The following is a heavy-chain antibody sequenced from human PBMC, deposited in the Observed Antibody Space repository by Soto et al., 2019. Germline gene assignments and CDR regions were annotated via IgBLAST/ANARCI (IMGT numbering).Heavy chain of an antibody. CDR3: TRAGRGYSYGYPLFDY. V-gene: IGHV1-2*02. J-gene: IGHJ4*02. Sequence: ASVKVSCKASGYTFTGYYMHWVRQAPGQGLXXXXXXXXXXXXXXXXXXXXGRVTMTRDTSISTAYMELSRLRSDDTAVYYCTRAGRGYSYGYPLFDYWGQGALVTVSS. CDR2: XXXXXXXX. CDR1: GYTFTGYY. D-gene: IGHD5-18*01.